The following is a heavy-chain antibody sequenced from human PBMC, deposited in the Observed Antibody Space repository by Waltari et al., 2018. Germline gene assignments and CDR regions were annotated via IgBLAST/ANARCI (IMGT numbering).Heavy chain of an antibody. V-gene: IGHV3-30*18. Sequence: QVQLVESGGGVVQPGRSLRLSCAASGFTFSSYGMHWVRQAPGKGLEWVAVIWYDGSNKYYADSVKGRFTISRDNSKNTLYLQMNSLRAEDTAMYYCAKDCRYGSGRPKGMDVWGQGTTVTVSS. J-gene: IGHJ6*02. CDR1: GFTFSSYG. CDR2: IWYDGSNK. D-gene: IGHD3-10*01. CDR3: AKDCRYGSGRPKGMDV.